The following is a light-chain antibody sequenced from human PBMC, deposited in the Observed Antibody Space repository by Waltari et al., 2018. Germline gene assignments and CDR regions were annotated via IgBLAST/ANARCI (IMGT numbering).Light chain of an antibody. CDR2: DDN. CDR1: NIGSKR. CDR3: HLWDSSTDHWV. Sequence: SYVLTQPPSVSVAPGQTARINCEGSNIGSKRVNWYQQKSGQAPLLAVYDDNDRPSGIPGRFAGSNSGNTATLTISRVAAGDEADYYCHLWDSSTDHWVFGGGTRLTVL. V-gene: IGLV3-21*02. J-gene: IGLJ3*02.